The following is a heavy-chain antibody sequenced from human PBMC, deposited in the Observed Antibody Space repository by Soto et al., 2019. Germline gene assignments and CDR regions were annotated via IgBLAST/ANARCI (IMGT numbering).Heavy chain of an antibody. V-gene: IGHV3-30*18. CDR1: GFTFSSYG. Sequence: QVPLVESGGGVVQPGRSLRLSCAASGFTFSSYGMHWVRQAPGKGLEWVAVISYDGSNKYYADSVKGRFTISRDNSKNTLYLQMNSLRAEDTAVYYCAKDRSIAAAGYYYYYGMDVWGQGTTVTVSS. J-gene: IGHJ6*02. CDR3: AKDRSIAAAGYYYYYGMDV. CDR2: ISYDGSNK. D-gene: IGHD6-13*01.